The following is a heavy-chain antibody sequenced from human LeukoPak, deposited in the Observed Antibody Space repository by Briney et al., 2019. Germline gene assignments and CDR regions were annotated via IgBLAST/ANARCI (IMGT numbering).Heavy chain of an antibody. J-gene: IGHJ3*02. CDR3: ARAPREMNWYEAFQI. CDR1: GGTFSNYA. D-gene: IGHD1-1*01. Sequence: SVKVSCKASGGTFSNYAIIWVRQAPGQGLEWMGGIIPIFGTANYAQKLQRRVTMTREKSISTDYMEVSRLRSEDTAVYYCARAPREMNWYEAFQIWGQRTMVTVSS. CDR2: IIPIFGTA. V-gene: IGHV1-69*05.